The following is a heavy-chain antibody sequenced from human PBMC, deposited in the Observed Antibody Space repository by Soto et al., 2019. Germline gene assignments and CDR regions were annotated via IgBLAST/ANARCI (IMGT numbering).Heavy chain of an antibody. V-gene: IGHV4-59*01. CDR2: IYYSGST. CDR1: GGSISSYY. Sequence: QVQLQESGPGLVKPSETLSLTCTVSGGSISSYYWSWIRQPPGKGLEWIGYIYYSGSTNYNPSLKRRVTISVDTSKNQFSLKLSSVTAADTAVYYCARDLPGAAAGPYYYYGMDVWGQGTTVTDSS. J-gene: IGHJ6*02. CDR3: ARDLPGAAAGPYYYYGMDV. D-gene: IGHD6-13*01.